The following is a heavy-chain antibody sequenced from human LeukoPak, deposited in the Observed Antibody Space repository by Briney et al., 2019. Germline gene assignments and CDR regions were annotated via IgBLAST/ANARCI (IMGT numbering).Heavy chain of an antibody. V-gene: IGHV3-74*01. D-gene: IGHD6-13*01. CDR3: ATEGIAAAGIY. CDR1: GFTFSSYW. J-gene: IGHJ4*02. Sequence: PGGSLRLSCAASGFTFSSYWMHWVRHAPGKGLVWVSRINSDGSSTSYADSVKGRFTISRDNAKNTLYLQMNSLRAEDTAVYYCATEGIAAAGIYWGQGTLVTVSS. CDR2: INSDGSST.